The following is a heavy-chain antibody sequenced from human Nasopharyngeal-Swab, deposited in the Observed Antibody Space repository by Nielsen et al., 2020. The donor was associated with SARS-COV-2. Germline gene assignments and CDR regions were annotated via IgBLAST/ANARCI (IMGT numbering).Heavy chain of an antibody. Sequence: ASVKVSCKTSGYTFSSFGISWVRQAPGQGLEWMGWISAYTGNTNYVQNLQDRVTMTTDTSTSTAYMELRSLRSDDTAVYYCAKDVKSLGYCSSTDCRGGFEYWGQGTLVIVSS. CDR2: ISAYTGNT. D-gene: IGHD2-2*01. CDR1: GYTFSSFG. CDR3: AKDVKSLGYCSSTDCRGGFEY. V-gene: IGHV1-18*01. J-gene: IGHJ4*02.